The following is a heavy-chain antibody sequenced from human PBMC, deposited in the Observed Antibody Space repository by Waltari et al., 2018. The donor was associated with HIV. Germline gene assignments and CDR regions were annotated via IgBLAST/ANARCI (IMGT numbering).Heavy chain of an antibody. J-gene: IGHJ4*02. CDR1: GFTFSRDG. D-gene: IGHD1-1*01. CDR2: ITYDGSNK. CDR3: AKDGYTPTYFDY. V-gene: IGHV3-30*02. Sequence: QVQLVESGGDVVQPGGSLRLSCAVSGFTFSRDGMHWVRQAPCKGLAWMSFITYDGSNKYYADSVKGRFTISRDSSKNTLYLQMNGLRSEDTAVYYCAKDGYTPTYFDYWGQGTLVTVSS.